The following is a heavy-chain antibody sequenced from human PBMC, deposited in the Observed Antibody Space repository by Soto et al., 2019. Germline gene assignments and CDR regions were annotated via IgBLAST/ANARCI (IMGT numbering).Heavy chain of an antibody. CDR2: ISGSSDNT. CDR3: AKVSSSWYSGFFDF. Sequence: GGSLRLSCAASGFTFSSYAMSWVRQPPGKGLEWVSVISGSSDNTYYADSVKGRFTISRDNSMNTLYLQMNTLRAEDTAVYYCAKVSSSWYSGFFDFWGQGTLVTVSS. V-gene: IGHV3-23*01. CDR1: GFTFSSYA. D-gene: IGHD6-13*01. J-gene: IGHJ4*02.